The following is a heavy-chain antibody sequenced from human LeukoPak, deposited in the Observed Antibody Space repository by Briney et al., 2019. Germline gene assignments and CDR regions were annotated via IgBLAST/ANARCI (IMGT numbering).Heavy chain of an antibody. V-gene: IGHV3-21*01. Sequence: GGSLRLSCAASGFTFSSYSMNWVRQAPGKGLEWVSSISSSSSYIYYADSVKGRFTISRDNAKNSLYLQMNSLRAEDTAVYYCARDLWYSSGWYEARYYFDYWGQGTLVTVSS. CDR1: GFTFSSYS. J-gene: IGHJ4*02. CDR2: ISSSSSYI. D-gene: IGHD6-19*01. CDR3: ARDLWYSSGWYEARYYFDY.